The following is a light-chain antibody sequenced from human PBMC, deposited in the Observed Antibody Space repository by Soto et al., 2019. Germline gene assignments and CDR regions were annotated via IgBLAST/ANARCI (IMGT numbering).Light chain of an antibody. V-gene: IGKV3-20*01. Sequence: EVVLTQSPGTLSLSPGERSTLSCRASQTVTSNYLAWYQQKPGQAPRLLIYGASSRATDIPARFSGSGSGTDFTLTISRLEPEDFALYYCQQSLNLPVTFGQGTRLEIK. CDR3: QQSLNLPVT. CDR1: QTVTSNY. J-gene: IGKJ2*01. CDR2: GAS.